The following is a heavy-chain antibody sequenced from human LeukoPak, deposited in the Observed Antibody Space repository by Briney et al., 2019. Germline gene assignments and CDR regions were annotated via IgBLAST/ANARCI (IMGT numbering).Heavy chain of an antibody. J-gene: IGHJ4*02. CDR1: GGSISGSSYY. Sequence: SETLSLTCTVSGGSISGSSYYWGWIRQPPGKGLEWIGSIYYSGSTYYNPSLTRRVTISVDTSKNQFSLKLNSVTATDTAVNYCARHYGPWGQGTLVTDSS. D-gene: IGHD3-10*01. V-gene: IGHV4-39*01. CDR3: ARHYGP. CDR2: IYYSGST.